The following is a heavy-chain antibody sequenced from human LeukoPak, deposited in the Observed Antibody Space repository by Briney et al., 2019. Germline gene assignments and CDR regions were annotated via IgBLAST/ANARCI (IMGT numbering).Heavy chain of an antibody. Sequence: PSETLSLTRTVSGGSISSYYWSWLRQPAGKGVEWIGRIYTSGSTNYNPSLKSRLTMSVHTSKNQFSLKLSSVTAADTAVYYCARDFRNYYDSSGYYDYWGQGTLVTVSS. CDR3: ARDFRNYYDSSGYYDY. V-gene: IGHV4-4*07. CDR2: IYTSGST. CDR1: GGSISSYY. J-gene: IGHJ4*02. D-gene: IGHD3-22*01.